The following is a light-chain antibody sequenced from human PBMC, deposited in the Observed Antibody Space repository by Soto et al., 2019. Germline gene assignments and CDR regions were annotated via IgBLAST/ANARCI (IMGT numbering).Light chain of an antibody. CDR1: QSVSTS. Sequence: IVLTQSPVTLALSPGESAVFSCRASQSVSTSLAWYQHKPGQAPRLFIYDASKRAPGIPARITGSGSGTDFTLTISSLEPEDIAVYYCQVRDVWPSFGQGTKVDIK. J-gene: IGKJ1*01. V-gene: IGKV3-11*01. CDR2: DAS. CDR3: QVRDVWPS.